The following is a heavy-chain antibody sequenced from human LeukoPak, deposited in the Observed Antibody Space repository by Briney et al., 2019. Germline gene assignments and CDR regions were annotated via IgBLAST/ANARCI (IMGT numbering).Heavy chain of an antibody. Sequence: GGSLRLSCAASGFIFSNYWMSWVRQAPGKGLEWVANIKQDGSEKNYVDSVKGRFSISRDNAKNSLYLQMNSLRAEDTAVYYCAKANGGNNARFDYWGQGTLVTVSS. CDR2: IKQDGSEK. J-gene: IGHJ4*02. D-gene: IGHD4-23*01. V-gene: IGHV3-7*01. CDR1: GFIFSNYW. CDR3: AKANGGNNARFDY.